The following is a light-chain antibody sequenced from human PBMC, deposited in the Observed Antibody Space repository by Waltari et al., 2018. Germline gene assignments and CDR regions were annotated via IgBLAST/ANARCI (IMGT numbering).Light chain of an antibody. J-gene: IGLJ2*01. CDR1: SSNIGGNP. V-gene: IGLV1-44*01. CDR3: AAGDDSLNGVV. Sequence: QSVLTPPPSASGTPGQRVSISCSGSSSNIGGNPVNWYQQLPGTAPKLLIYNNNQRPSGVPDRCSGSKSGTSASLAISGLQSEDEADYYCAAGDDSLNGVVFGGGTKLTVL. CDR2: NNN.